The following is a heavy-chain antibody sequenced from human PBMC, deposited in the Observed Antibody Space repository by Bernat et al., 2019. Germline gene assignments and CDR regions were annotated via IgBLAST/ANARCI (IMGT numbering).Heavy chain of an antibody. V-gene: IGHV2-26*01. J-gene: IGHJ5*02. Sequence: QVTLKESGPVLVKPTETLTLTCTVSGFSLSNARMGVSWIRQPPGKALEWLAHIFSNDEKSYSTSLKSRLTISKDTSKSQVVLTMTNMDPVDTATYYCALSTQLTTKSIMFDPWGQGTLVTVSS. D-gene: IGHD1/OR15-1a*01. CDR2: IFSNDEK. CDR1: GFSLSNARMG. CDR3: ALSTQLTTKSIMFDP.